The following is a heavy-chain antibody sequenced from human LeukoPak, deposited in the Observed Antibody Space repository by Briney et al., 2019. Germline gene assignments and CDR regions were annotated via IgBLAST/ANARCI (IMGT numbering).Heavy chain of an antibody. J-gene: IGHJ2*01. Sequence: GGSLRLSCAASGFTFSSQAMSWVRQAPGKGLEWVSAISDSGGSTYYADSVKGRFTISRDNSKSTVYLQMNSLRAEDTAVYYCAKNLLGSESFSWYFDLWGRGTLVTVSS. CDR3: AKNLLGSESFSWYFDL. CDR2: ISDSGGST. D-gene: IGHD1-26*01. CDR1: GFTFSSQA. V-gene: IGHV3-23*01.